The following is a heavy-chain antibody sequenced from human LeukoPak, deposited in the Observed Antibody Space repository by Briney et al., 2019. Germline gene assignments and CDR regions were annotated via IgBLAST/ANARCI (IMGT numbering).Heavy chain of an antibody. V-gene: IGHV3-72*01. D-gene: IGHD6-19*01. CDR3: ARGGSGPLNYQYAMDV. CDR1: GFTFSDHY. J-gene: IGHJ6*02. CDR2: TRVKAKSYTT. Sequence: GGSLRLSCAAPGFTFSDHYMDWVRQAPGKGLEWVARTRVKAKSYTTEYTASVKGRFTISRDDSKNSLYLQMNSLKTDDTAVYFCARGGSGPLNYQYAMDVWGQGTTVTVSS.